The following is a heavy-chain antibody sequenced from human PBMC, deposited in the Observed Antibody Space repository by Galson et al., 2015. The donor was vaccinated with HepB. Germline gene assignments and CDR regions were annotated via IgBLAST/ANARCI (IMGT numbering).Heavy chain of an antibody. CDR1: GGTFSSYA. V-gene: IGHV1-69*13. J-gene: IGHJ2*01. CDR2: IIPIFGTA. D-gene: IGHD5-24*01. CDR3: ATHNLEVATIRGSYWYFDL. Sequence: SVKVSCKASGGTFSSYAISWVRQAPGQGLEWMGGIIPIFGTANYAQKFQGRVTITADESTSTAYMELSSLRSEDTAVYYCATHNLEVATIRGSYWYFDLWGRGTLVTVSS.